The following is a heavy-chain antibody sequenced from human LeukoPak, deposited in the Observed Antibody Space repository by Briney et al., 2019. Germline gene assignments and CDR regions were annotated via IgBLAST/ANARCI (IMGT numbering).Heavy chain of an antibody. V-gene: IGHV2-70*11. J-gene: IGHJ4*02. CDR1: GGSISSYY. D-gene: IGHD5-24*01. Sequence: TLSLTCTVSGGSISSYYWSWIRQPPGKALEWLARIDWDDDKYYSTSLKTRLTISKDTSKNQVVLTMTNMDPVDTATYYCARIGDGYNYGGFDYWGQGTLVTVSS. CDR2: IDWDDDK. CDR3: ARIGDGYNYGGFDY.